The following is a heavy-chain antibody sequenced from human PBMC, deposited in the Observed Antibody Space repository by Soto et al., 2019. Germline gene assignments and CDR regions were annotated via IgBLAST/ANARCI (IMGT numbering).Heavy chain of an antibody. CDR3: AGGRGVRGTIITTYYYYGLDV. Sequence: QVQLQQWGAGLLKPSETLSLTCAVYGGSFSGYHWSWIRQSPGKGLEWIGEINHRGSTNYNPSLKSRVTISADTSKNQFSLKLSSVTAADTAVYYCAGGRGVRGTIITTYYYYGLDVWGQGTTVTVSS. V-gene: IGHV4-34*01. J-gene: IGHJ6*02. D-gene: IGHD3-10*01. CDR1: GGSFSGYH. CDR2: INHRGST.